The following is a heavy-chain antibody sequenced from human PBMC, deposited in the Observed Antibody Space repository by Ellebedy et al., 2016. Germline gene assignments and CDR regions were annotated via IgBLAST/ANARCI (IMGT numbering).Heavy chain of an antibody. D-gene: IGHD2-2*01. J-gene: IGHJ6*02. Sequence: GESLKISCAVSGFTVSSICVSWVRQAPGKGLEWVSFICRDAITNYPDSVKGRFSVFRDDYKNTVYLQMNSLRAEDTAEYYCAREGGSGTSGGGGRDKYYGMDVWGQGTAVTVSS. CDR3: AREGGSGTSGGGGRDKYYGMDV. CDR2: ICRDAIT. CDR1: GFTVSSIC. V-gene: IGHV3-53*01.